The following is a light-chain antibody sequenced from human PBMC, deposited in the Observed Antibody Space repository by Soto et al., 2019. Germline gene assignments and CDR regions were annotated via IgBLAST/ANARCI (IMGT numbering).Light chain of an antibody. V-gene: IGKV3-20*01. CDR3: QQYGSSPWT. Sequence: EILLTQSPGTLSLSPGERATLSCRASQSVSSNLAWYQQKPGQAPRLLIYAASSRATGIPDRFSGSGSGTDFTLTISRLEPEDFAVYFCQQYGSSPWTFGQGTKVDIK. CDR2: AAS. CDR1: QSVSSN. J-gene: IGKJ1*01.